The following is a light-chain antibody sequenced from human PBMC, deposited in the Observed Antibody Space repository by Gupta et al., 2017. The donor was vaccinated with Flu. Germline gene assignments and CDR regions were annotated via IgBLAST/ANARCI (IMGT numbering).Light chain of an antibody. V-gene: IGKV3-11*01. CDR2: DAS. Sequence: DIVLTQSPATLSLSPGETAPLSCRASQSIDSYLAWYQQKPGQAPRLLIYDASRMATGTPARFSGSGSGTDFILNIISLEPEDFAVYYCQQRIDWPLTFGGGTKVEIK. CDR3: QQRIDWPLT. CDR1: QSIDSY. J-gene: IGKJ4*01.